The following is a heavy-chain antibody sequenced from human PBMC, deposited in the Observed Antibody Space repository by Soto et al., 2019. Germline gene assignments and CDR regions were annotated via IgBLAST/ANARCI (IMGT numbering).Heavy chain of an antibody. V-gene: IGHV3-9*01. D-gene: IGHD1-7*01. CDR1: GFTFDDYA. J-gene: IGHJ4*02. CDR3: AKTPHSNWDYGVFDY. CDR2: ISWNSGSI. Sequence: EVQLVESGGGLVQPGRSLRLSCAASGFTFDDYAMHWVRQAPGKGLEWVSGISWNSGSIGYADSVKGRFTISRDNAKNSLYLQMNSLRAEDTALYYCAKTPHSNWDYGVFDYWGQGTLVTVSS.